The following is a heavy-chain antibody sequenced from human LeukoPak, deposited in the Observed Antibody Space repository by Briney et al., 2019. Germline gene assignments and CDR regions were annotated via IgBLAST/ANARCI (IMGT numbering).Heavy chain of an antibody. V-gene: IGHV3-7*01. CDR2: INPDGNKK. CDR3: ARDLAYSRLDY. Sequence: GGSLRLSCAVSGLTFSSSWMDWVRQAPGEGLEWVASINPDGNKKYSADSVKGRFTISRDNAENSLYLQMNSLRVEDTAFYYCARDLAYSRLDYWGQGMLVPVSS. D-gene: IGHD5-18*01. CDR1: GLTFSSSW. J-gene: IGHJ4*02.